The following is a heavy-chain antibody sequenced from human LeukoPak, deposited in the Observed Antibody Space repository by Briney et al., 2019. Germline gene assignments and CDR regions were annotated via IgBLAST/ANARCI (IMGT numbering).Heavy chain of an antibody. CDR2: INPNSGGT. Sequence: ASVKVSCKASGYTFTGYYMHWVRQAPGQGLEWMGWINPNSGGTNYAQKFQGRVTMTRDTSISTAYMELSRLRSDDTAVYYCARGDDIVVVPAAIGYWGQGTLVTVSP. CDR1: GYTFTGYY. J-gene: IGHJ4*02. V-gene: IGHV1-2*02. D-gene: IGHD2-2*01. CDR3: ARGDDIVVVPAAIGY.